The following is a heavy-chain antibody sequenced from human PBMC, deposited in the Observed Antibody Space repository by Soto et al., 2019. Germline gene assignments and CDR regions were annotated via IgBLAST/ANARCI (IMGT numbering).Heavy chain of an antibody. D-gene: IGHD3-16*02. CDR3: ARVMLSYDYVWGSYRCDH. CDR2: IMPIFRTA. V-gene: IGHV1-69*13. CDR1: GGTSKTYA. J-gene: IGHJ4*02. Sequence: ASVKVSCKASGGTSKTYAISWVRQAPGQGLEWMGGIMPIFRTANYAQKFQGRVTITADESTSTAYMEFSGLRSEDTAVYYCARVMLSYDYVWGSYRCDHWGQGTLVTVS.